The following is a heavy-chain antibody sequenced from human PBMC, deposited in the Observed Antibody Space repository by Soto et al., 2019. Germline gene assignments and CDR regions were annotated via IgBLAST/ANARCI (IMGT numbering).Heavy chain of an antibody. V-gene: IGHV4-59*02. CDR1: VDTGTSYY. Sequence: SETLSLTCTVSVDTGTSYYWGWIRQAPGKGLEWIGHIHNSGTSTHNPSLNGRVTISIDMSKKQFSLKPTSLTSADTAVYYCARDFYDSVGYTWFDSWSQGTLVTV. J-gene: IGHJ5*01. CDR3: ARDFYDSVGYTWFDS. D-gene: IGHD3-22*01. CDR2: IHNSGTS.